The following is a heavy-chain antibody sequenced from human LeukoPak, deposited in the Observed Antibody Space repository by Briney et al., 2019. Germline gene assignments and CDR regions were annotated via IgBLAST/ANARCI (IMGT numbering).Heavy chain of an antibody. V-gene: IGHV4-59*11. J-gene: IGHJ4*02. CDR1: GGSISSHY. D-gene: IGHD5-24*01. CDR3: AREYKRGKRRDGYNYFDY. Sequence: SETLSLTCTVSGGSISSHYWSWIRQPPGKGLEWIGYIYYSGSTNYNPSLKSRVTISVDTSKNQFSLKLSSVTAADTAVYYCAREYKRGKRRDGYNYFDYWGQGTLVTVSS. CDR2: IYYSGST.